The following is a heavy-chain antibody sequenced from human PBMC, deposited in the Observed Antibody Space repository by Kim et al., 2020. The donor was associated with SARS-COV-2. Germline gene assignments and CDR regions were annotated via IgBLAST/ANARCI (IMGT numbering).Heavy chain of an antibody. V-gene: IGHV3-21*01. D-gene: IGHD3-22*01. J-gene: IGHJ5*02. CDR3: ARDPNDSSGYL. Sequence: IYYAGSVKGRFTITRDNAKNSLYLQMNSLRAEDTAVYYCARDPNDSSGYLWGQGTLVTVSS. CDR2: I.